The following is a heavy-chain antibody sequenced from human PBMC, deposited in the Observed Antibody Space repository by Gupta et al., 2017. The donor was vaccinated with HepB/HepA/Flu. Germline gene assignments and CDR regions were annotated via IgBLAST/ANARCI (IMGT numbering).Heavy chain of an antibody. V-gene: IGHV3-23*01. Sequence: EVQLLESGGGLVQPGGSLRLSCAASGFTCSSYAMSWVRQAPGKGLEWVSGISSSGDNTYYADSVKGRFTIARDNSKNTLYLQRNSLRAEETAVYYCAKDKLSEYSSRGSQKKYFDYWGQGTLVTVYS. J-gene: IGHJ4*02. CDR3: AKDKLSEYSSRGSQKKYFDY. CDR2: ISSSGDNT. CDR1: GFTCSSYA. D-gene: IGHD6-13*01.